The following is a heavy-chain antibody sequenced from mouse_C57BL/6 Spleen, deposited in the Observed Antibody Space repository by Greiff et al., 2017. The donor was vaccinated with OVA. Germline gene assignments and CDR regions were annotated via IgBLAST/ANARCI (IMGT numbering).Heavy chain of an antibody. D-gene: IGHD2-1*01. V-gene: IGHV1-61*01. CDR1: GYTFTSYW. CDR2: IYPSDSET. Sequence: QVHVKQPGAELVRPGSSVKLSCKASGYTFTSYWMDWVKQRPGQGLEWIGNIYPSDSETHYNQKFKDKATLTVDKSSSTAYMQLSSLTSEDSAVYYCARSYGKDAMDYWGQGTSVTVSS. CDR3: ARSYGKDAMDY. J-gene: IGHJ4*01.